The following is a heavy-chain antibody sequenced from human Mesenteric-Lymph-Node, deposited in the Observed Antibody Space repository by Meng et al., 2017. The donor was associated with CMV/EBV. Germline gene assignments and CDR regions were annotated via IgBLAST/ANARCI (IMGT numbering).Heavy chain of an antibody. D-gene: IGHD6-19*01. V-gene: IGHV3-30-3*01. CDR1: GFTFSDYA. J-gene: IGHJ4*02. Sequence: SGFTFSDYAMHWVRQAPGKGLEWVAMISYDGGTKSYADSVKGRFTISRDNSKNTLYLHMNSLRAEDTAVYYCPRDQYNTGWYLFDYWGQGTLVTVSS. CDR3: PRDQYNTGWYLFDY. CDR2: ISYDGGTK.